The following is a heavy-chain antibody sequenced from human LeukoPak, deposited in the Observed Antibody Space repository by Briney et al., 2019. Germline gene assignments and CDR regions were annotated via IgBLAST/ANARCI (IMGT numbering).Heavy chain of an antibody. D-gene: IGHD3-9*01. Sequence: PGGTLRLSCAASGFTFSGFAMSWVRQAPGKGLEWVSSVSRFGDGTFYADSVRGRFTISRDNSKNTLYLQMNSLRAEDTAVYYCASIEMGHDILTGIGPIDYWGQGTLVTVSS. J-gene: IGHJ4*02. CDR1: GFTFSGFA. CDR2: VSRFGDGT. CDR3: ASIEMGHDILTGIGPIDY. V-gene: IGHV3-23*01.